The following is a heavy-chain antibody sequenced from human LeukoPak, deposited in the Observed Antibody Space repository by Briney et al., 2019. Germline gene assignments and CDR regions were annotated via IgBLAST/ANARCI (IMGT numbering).Heavy chain of an antibody. CDR3: AKGKDFDY. CDR2: ISYDGSNK. V-gene: IGHV3-30*18. J-gene: IGHJ4*02. Sequence: PGGSLRLSCAASGLTFSSYGMHWVRQAPGKGLEWVAVISYDGSNKYYADSVKGRFTISRDNSKNTLYLQMNSLRAEDTAVYYCAKGKDFDYWGQGTLVTVSS. CDR1: GLTFSSYG.